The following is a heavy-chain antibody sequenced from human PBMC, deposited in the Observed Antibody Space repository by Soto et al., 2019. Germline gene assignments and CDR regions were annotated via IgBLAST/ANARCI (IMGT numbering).Heavy chain of an antibody. V-gene: IGHV1-46*02. CDR2: IHPSGGGS. CDR1: GYPFNTYY. CDR3: ARGGHIAVVTDSFDS. J-gene: IGHJ4*02. D-gene: IGHD2-21*02. Sequence: GASVKVSCKSSGYPFNTYYPHWVRQAPGQGLEWMGMIHPSGGGSTYAQKFLGRVTMTMDSSTSTVFMELTSLRSADTAVYYCARGGHIAVVTDSFDSWGQGTLVTVSS.